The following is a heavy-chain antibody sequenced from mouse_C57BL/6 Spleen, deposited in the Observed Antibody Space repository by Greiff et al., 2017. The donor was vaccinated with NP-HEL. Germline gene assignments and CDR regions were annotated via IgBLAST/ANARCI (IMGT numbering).Heavy chain of an antibody. D-gene: IGHD2-1*01. V-gene: IGHV1-82*01. Sequence: QVQLQQSGPELVKPGASVKISCKASGYAFSSSWMNWVKQRPGKGLEWIGRIYPGAGDTNYNGKFKGKATLTADKSSSTAYMQLSSLTSEDSAVYFCARVYPTTFDYWGQGTTLTVSS. CDR1: GYAFSSSW. CDR3: ARVYPTTFDY. J-gene: IGHJ2*01. CDR2: IYPGAGDT.